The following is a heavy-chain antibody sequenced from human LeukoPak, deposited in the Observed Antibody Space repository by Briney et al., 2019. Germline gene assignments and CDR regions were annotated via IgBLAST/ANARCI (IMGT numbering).Heavy chain of an antibody. CDR1: GFTFSNYW. V-gene: IGHV3-7*01. J-gene: IGHJ2*01. CDR3: ATRYFDL. Sequence: GGSLRLSCAASGFTFSNYWMNRVRQAPGKGLEWVANVKQDGSEKYYVASVKGRFTISRDNAKNSLYLRMNSLRAEDTAVYYCATRYFDLWGRGTLVTVSS. CDR2: VKQDGSEK.